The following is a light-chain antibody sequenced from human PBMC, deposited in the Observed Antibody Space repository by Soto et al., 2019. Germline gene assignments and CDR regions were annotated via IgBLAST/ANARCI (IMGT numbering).Light chain of an antibody. J-gene: IGLJ1*01. CDR3: QSYDSSLSGYV. V-gene: IGLV1-40*01. CDR2: ANT. CDR1: SSNIGPGFD. Sequence: QSVLTQPPSVSGAPGQRVTTSCTGSSSNIGPGFDVHWYQQLPGTAPRLLIYANTKRPSGVPDRFSGSRSGTSISLAITGLRAEDEADYFCQSYDSSLSGYVFGTGTKLTVL.